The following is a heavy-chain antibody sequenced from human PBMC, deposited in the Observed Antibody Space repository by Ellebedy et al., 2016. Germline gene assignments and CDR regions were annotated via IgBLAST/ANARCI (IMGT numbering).Heavy chain of an antibody. Sequence: GESLKISXAASGFTFSSYGMHWVRQAPGKGLEWVAVIWYDGSNKYYADSVKGRFTISRDNSKNTLYLQMNSLRAEDTAVYYCARDGGLDYYASFCRDWGQGTLVTVSS. J-gene: IGHJ4*02. CDR1: GFTFSSYG. V-gene: IGHV3-30*19. D-gene: IGHD3-10*01. CDR3: ARDGGLDYYASFCRD. CDR2: IWYDGSNK.